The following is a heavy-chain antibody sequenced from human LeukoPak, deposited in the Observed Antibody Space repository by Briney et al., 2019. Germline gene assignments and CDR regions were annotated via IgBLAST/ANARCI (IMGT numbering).Heavy chain of an antibody. V-gene: IGHV1-69*13. CDR2: IIPLFGTA. Sequence: ASVKVSCKASGGTFSSYAISWVRQAPGQGLEWMGGIIPLFGTADYIQKFQGRVTITADESTNTAYMELSSLRSEDTAVYYCARGAVAGGDSFDYWGQGTLVTVSS. CDR1: GGTFSSYA. CDR3: ARGAVAGGDSFDY. J-gene: IGHJ4*02. D-gene: IGHD6-19*01.